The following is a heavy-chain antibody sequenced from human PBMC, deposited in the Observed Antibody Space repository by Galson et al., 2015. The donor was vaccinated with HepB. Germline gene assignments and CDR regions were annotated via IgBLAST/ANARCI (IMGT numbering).Heavy chain of an antibody. CDR2: IYPGDSDT. CDR1: GYSFTSYW. CDR3: ARHPIQDYYGSGSYLGFDY. V-gene: IGHV5-51*01. Sequence: QSGAEVKKPGESLKISCKGSGYSFTSYWIGWVRQMPGKGLEWMGIIYPGDSDTRYSPSFQGQVTISADKSISTAYLQWSSLKASDTAMYYCARHPIQDYYGSGSYLGFDYWGQGTLVTVSS. J-gene: IGHJ4*02. D-gene: IGHD3-10*01.